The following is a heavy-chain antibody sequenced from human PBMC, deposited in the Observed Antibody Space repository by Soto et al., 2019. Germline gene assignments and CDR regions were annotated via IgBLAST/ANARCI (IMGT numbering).Heavy chain of an antibody. CDR2: INPNSGGT. D-gene: IGHD3-10*01. V-gene: IGHV1-2*04. CDR3: AREAHYYGSGKEGMDV. CDR1: GYTFTGYY. J-gene: IGHJ6*02. Sequence: QVQLVQSGAEVKKPGASVKVSCKASGYTFTGYYTHWVRQAPGQGLEWMGWINPNSGGTNYAQKFQGWVTMTRDTSISTAYMELSRLRSDDTAVYYCAREAHYYGSGKEGMDVWGQGTTVTFSS.